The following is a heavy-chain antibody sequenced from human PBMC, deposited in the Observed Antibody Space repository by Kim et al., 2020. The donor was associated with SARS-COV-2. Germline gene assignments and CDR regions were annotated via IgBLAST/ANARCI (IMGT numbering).Heavy chain of an antibody. CDR2: ISYEGSKK. V-gene: IGHV3-30*18. Sequence: GGSLRLSCAASGFTFNNFGMHWVRQAPGKGLEWVAVISYEGSKKHYADSVNGRFTISRDSFKNTMSLQMSGLTAEDTAVYYCAKANVFLWVGKFHDAAFDLWGQGTMVTVSS. CDR3: AKANVFLWVGKFHDAAFDL. J-gene: IGHJ3*01. D-gene: IGHD3-16*01. CDR1: GFTFNNFG.